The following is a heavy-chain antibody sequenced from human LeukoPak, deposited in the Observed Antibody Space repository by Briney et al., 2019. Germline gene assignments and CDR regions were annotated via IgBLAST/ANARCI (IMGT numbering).Heavy chain of an antibody. CDR2: IIPILGIA. V-gene: IGHV1-69*04. Sequence: SVKVSCKASGGTFSSYAMSWVRQAPGLGLEWMGRIIPILGIANYAQKFQGRVTITADKSTSTAYMELSSLRSEDTAVYYCARSIIAAAGTGYFDYWGQGTLVTVSS. CDR1: GGTFSSYA. J-gene: IGHJ4*02. D-gene: IGHD6-13*01. CDR3: ARSIIAAAGTGYFDY.